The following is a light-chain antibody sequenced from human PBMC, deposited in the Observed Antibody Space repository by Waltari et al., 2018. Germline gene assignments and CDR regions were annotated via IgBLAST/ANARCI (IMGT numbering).Light chain of an antibody. J-gene: IGLJ1*01. CDR1: ISNHGSNL. Sequence: QSVVTQPPSASGTPRQSVTIPCSGTISNHGSNLSCCSQHLPGTAPKLPHYSNDQRPSGVPDPFSGSKSGTSASLAISGLRSEDEADYYCSTWDENLNGYVFGPGTQVTVL. CDR3: STWDENLNGYV. V-gene: IGLV1-47*01. CDR2: SND.